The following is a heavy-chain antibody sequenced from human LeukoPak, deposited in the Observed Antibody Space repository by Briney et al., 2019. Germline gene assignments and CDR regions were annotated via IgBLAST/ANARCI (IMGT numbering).Heavy chain of an antibody. J-gene: IGHJ4*02. CDR1: GFPFSSYD. CDR2: ISDSGGST. Sequence: GGSLRLSCSASGFPFSSYDMNWVRQAPGKGLEWVSGISDSGGSTYYADSVKGRFTISRDNSKNMVYLQMNSLRAEDTAVYYCAERGSGYYYGGYWGQGTLVTVSS. D-gene: IGHD3-22*01. V-gene: IGHV3-23*01. CDR3: AERGSGYYYGGY.